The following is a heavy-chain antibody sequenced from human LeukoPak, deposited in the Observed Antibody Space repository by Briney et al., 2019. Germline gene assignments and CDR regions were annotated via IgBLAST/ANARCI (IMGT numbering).Heavy chain of an antibody. V-gene: IGHV3-74*01. D-gene: IGHD6-13*01. CDR3: ARDGGIAAANH. Sequence: GGSLRLSCAASGFTFSSYWMHWVRHAPGKGLVWVSRINSDGSSTNYADSVKGRFTISRDNAKNTLYLQMNSLSAEDTAVYYCARDGGIAAANHWGQGTLVTVSS. CDR1: GFTFSSYW. CDR2: INSDGSST. J-gene: IGHJ4*02.